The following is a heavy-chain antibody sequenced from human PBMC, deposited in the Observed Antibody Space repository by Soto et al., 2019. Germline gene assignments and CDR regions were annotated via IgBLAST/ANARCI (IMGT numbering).Heavy chain of an antibody. CDR1: GFTFSTYG. V-gene: IGHV3-30*18. J-gene: IGHJ6*02. CDR2: ISYDGSNK. Sequence: GGSLRLSCAASGFTFSTYGMHWVRQAPGKGLEWVAVISYDGSNKYYADSVKGRFTISRDNSKSTLYLQMNSLRAEDTAVYHCAKGQHWSTTSCYFYYYGTDVWGQGTTVTVSS. CDR3: AKGQHWSTTSCYFYYYGTDV. D-gene: IGHD2-2*01.